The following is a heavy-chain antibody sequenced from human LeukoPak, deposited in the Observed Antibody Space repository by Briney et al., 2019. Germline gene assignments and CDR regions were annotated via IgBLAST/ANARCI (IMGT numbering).Heavy chain of an antibody. CDR1: GCTLSSYW. V-gene: IGHV3-74*01. D-gene: IGHD6-19*01. Sequence: PGGSLRLSCAASGCTLSSYWMHWVRQVPGKGLVWVSRINSDGSTTNYADSVKGRFTISRDNAKNTLYLHMNSLTAEDTAVYYCASKRYSSGWYEVWGQGTLVTVSS. CDR2: INSDGSTT. CDR3: ASKRYSSGWYEV. J-gene: IGHJ4*02.